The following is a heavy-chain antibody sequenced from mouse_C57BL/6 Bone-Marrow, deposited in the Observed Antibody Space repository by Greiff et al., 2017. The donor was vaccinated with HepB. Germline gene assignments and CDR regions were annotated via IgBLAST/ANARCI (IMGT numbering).Heavy chain of an antibody. V-gene: IGHV1-47*01. CDR2: FHPYNDDT. D-gene: IGHD1-1*01. J-gene: IGHJ3*01. CDR1: GYTFTTYP. CDR3: ARGGGTYYYGSSYEGFAY. Sequence: VQLQQSGAELVKPGASVKMSCKASGYTFTTYPIEWMKQNHGKSLEWIGNFHPYNDDTKYNEKFKGKATLTVEKSSSTVYLDLSRLTSDDSAVYYGARGGGTYYYGSSYEGFAYWGQGTLVTVSA.